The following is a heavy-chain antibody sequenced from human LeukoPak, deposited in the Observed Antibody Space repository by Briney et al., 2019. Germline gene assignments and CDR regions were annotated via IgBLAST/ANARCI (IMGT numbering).Heavy chain of an antibody. CDR2: IKHDGSQK. V-gene: IGHV3-7*01. CDR1: GFSFSTYW. J-gene: IGHJ4*02. D-gene: IGHD5-18*01. CDR3: ARDAGYGYWVVDY. Sequence: GGSLRLSCVASGFSFSTYWINWVRQAPGEGLEWVAHIKHDGSQKYYVDSVEGRFTISRDNAKNSLYLQMNSLRAEDTAVYYCARDAGYGYWVVDYWGQGTLVTVSS.